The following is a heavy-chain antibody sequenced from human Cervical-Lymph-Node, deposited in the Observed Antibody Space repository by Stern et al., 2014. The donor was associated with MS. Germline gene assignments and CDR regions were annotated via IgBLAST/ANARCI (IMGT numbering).Heavy chain of an antibody. CDR3: ARQPDRGLNDGFDI. CDR2: IYFSDDT. V-gene: IGHV4-31*03. Sequence: QLQLQESGPGRVRPSETLSLTCTVSGASITGGTYYWSWILPHPGKGLEWIGYIYFSDDTKYNPSLKSRVSISEDTSKNQYSLKLNSVTAADTAVYFCARQPDRGLNDGFDIWGPGTMVTVSA. J-gene: IGHJ3*02. CDR1: GASITGGTYY. D-gene: IGHD1-14*01.